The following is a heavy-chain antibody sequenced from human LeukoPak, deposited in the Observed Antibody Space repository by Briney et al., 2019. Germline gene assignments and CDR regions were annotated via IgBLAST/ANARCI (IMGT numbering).Heavy chain of an antibody. D-gene: IGHD3-22*01. V-gene: IGHV3-30*02. CDR2: IRYDGSNK. CDR3: AKTGASITMIDRYYYYYMDV. Sequence: GGSLRLSCTASGFTFSSYAMHWVRQAPGKGLEWVAFIRYDGSNKYYADSVKGRFTISRDNSKNTLYLQMNSLRAEDTAVYYCAKTGASITMIDRYYYYYMDVWGKGTTVTISS. CDR1: GFTFSSYA. J-gene: IGHJ6*03.